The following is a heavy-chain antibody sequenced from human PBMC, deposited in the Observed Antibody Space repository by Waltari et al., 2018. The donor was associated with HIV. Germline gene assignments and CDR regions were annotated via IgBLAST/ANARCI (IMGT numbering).Heavy chain of an antibody. CDR2: TNHNEIS. CDR3: ARLYGRDSSGYYSYYYHGIDV. V-gene: IGHV4-34*01. J-gene: IGHJ6*02. Sequence: QVQLQQWGAGILKPSETLSLTCAVYGGSFSGYYWSWIRQSPGRGLEWIGETNHNEISNYNPSLKSRVSISVDTSKNQFSLKLSSVTAADTAIYYCARLYGRDSSGYYSYYYHGIDVWGQGTTVTVSS. D-gene: IGHD3-22*01. CDR1: GGSFSGYY.